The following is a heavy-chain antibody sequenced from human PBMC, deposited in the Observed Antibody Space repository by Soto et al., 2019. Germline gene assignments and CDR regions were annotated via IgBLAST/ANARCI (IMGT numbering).Heavy chain of an antibody. V-gene: IGHV1-69*13. CDR3: ARYCSGGSCYSEYYYYYGMDV. CDR1: GYTFSRYG. D-gene: IGHD2-15*01. CDR2: IIPIFGTA. Sequence: SVKVSCKASGYTFSRYGISWVRQAPGQGLEWMGGIIPIFGTANYAQKFQGRVTITADESTSTAYMELSSLRSEDTAVYYCARYCSGGSCYSEYYYYYGMDVWGQGTTVTVSS. J-gene: IGHJ6*02.